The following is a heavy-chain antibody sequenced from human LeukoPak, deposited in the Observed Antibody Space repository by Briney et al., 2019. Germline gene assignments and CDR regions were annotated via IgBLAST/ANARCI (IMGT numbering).Heavy chain of an antibody. D-gene: IGHD3-10*01. CDR1: GHIFIGYY. CDR2: INPNGDRT. J-gene: IGHJ5*02. Sequence: RASVKVSCKAPGHIFIGYYMHWVRQAPGQGLEWMGIINPNGDRTTYTQKFQGRVTMTRDTSTSTVYMELSSLRSEDTAVYYCATTQARGVKPKNNWFDPWGQGTLVIVSS. CDR3: ATTQARGVKPKNNWFDP. V-gene: IGHV1-46*01.